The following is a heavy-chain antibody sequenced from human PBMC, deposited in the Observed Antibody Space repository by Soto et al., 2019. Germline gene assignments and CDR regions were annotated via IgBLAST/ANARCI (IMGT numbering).Heavy chain of an antibody. D-gene: IGHD2-21*02. V-gene: IGHV4-59*11. CDR1: GGSISGHH. CDR3: ARDLWGYCGTDCYPLDV. CDR2: MYNTGST. J-gene: IGHJ6*02. Sequence: SETLPLTCTASGGSISGHHRCSIRPPPWKGLEWIGYMYNTGSTVYNPSFKSRVTISVDTSKNQFSLKLNSVTAADTAVYYCARDLWGYCGTDCYPLDVWGQGTTVTVS.